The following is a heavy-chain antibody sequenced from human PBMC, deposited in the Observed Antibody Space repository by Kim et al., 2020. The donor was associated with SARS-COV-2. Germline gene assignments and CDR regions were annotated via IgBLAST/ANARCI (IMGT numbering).Heavy chain of an antibody. Sequence: GGSLRLSCAASGFTFSSYSMNWVRQAPGKGLEWVSSISSSSSNIYYADSVKGRFTISRDNAKNSLYLQMNSLRAEDTAVYYCARDTRSSFGVVFAYYYYGMDVWGQGTTVTVSS. CDR3: ARDTRSSFGVVFAYYYYGMDV. D-gene: IGHD3-3*01. CDR1: GFTFSSYS. V-gene: IGHV3-21*01. CDR2: ISSSSSNI. J-gene: IGHJ6*02.